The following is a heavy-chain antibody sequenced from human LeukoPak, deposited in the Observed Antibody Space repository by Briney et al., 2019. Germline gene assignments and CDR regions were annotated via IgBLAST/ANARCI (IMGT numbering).Heavy chain of an antibody. V-gene: IGHV3-23*01. CDR3: AKDKGSSNYFDY. CDR2: ISSGGGST. Sequence: GGSLRLSCAASGFTFINYAMIWVRQAPGKGLEGVSGISSGGGSTYYGDSVKGRFTISRDNSKNTLYLQMNSLRAEDTAVYYCAKDKGSSNYFDYWGQGTLVTVSS. CDR1: GFTFINYA. J-gene: IGHJ4*02. D-gene: IGHD6-6*01.